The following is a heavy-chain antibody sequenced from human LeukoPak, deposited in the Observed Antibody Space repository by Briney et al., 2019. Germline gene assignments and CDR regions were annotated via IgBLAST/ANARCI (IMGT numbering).Heavy chain of an antibody. Sequence: SETLSLTCTVSGGSISSYYWSWVRQPAGKGLEWIGRIYTSGSTNYNPSLKSRVTMSVDTSKNQFSLKLSSVTAADTAVYYCARESEWERDYYYYYYMDVWGKGTTVTISS. J-gene: IGHJ6*03. CDR1: GGSISSYY. D-gene: IGHD1-26*01. V-gene: IGHV4-4*07. CDR3: ARESEWERDYYYYYYMDV. CDR2: IYTSGST.